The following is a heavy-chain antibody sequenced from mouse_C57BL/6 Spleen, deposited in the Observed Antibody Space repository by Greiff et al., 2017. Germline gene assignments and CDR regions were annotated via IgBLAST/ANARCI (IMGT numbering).Heavy chain of an antibody. J-gene: IGHJ1*03. CDR2: INPNNGGT. CDR1: GYSFTDYY. D-gene: IGHD1-1*01. Sequence: EVQLQQSGPELVKPGASVKISCKASGYSFTDYYMNWVKQSHGKSLEWIGDINPNNGGTSYNQQFKGKATLTVDKSSSTAYMALRSLTSEGSAVYYCAGYYGSSFYWYLDVWGTGTTVTVSS. CDR3: AGYYGSSFYWYLDV. V-gene: IGHV1-26*01.